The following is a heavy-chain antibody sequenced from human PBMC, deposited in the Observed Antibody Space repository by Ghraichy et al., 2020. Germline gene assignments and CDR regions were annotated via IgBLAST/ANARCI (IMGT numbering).Heavy chain of an antibody. CDR3: ARPKLGISVAVY. V-gene: IGHV4-39*01. J-gene: IGHJ4*01. CDR2: IYYSGST. Sequence: TLSLTCTVPVVSISSSSYYWGWIRQPPGKGLEWIGCIYYSGSTYYNPSLKSRVTIAVDTSKTQFSLKLSSVTAADTAVYYCARPKLGISVAVYWGHGTLVTVSS. CDR1: VVSISSSSYY. D-gene: IGHD6-19*01.